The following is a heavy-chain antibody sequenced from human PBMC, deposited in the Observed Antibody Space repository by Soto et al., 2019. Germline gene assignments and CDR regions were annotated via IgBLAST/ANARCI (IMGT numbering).Heavy chain of an antibody. V-gene: IGHV1-2*02. D-gene: IGHD3-3*01. CDR1: GYIFSGYY. CDR3: PRDGVVVDFWNPMWFDP. Sequence: ASVKVSCKTSGYIFSGYYMHWVRQAPGQGLEWMGWINPNSGVTSYAQKFQGRATMSRDTSITTVYMELRRLTSDDTAMYYCPRDGVVVDFWNPMWFDPWGQGTQVTVSS. J-gene: IGHJ5*02. CDR2: INPNSGVT.